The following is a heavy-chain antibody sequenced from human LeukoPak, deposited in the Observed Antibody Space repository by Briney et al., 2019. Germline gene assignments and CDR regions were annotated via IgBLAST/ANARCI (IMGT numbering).Heavy chain of an antibody. V-gene: IGHV4-4*07. J-gene: IGHJ4*02. CDR3: ARDTYYYDSSGRYFDY. D-gene: IGHD3-22*01. Sequence: SETLSLTCTVSGGSISSYYWSWIRQPAGKGLEWIGRIYTSGSTNYNPSLKSRVTMSVDTSKNQFSLKLSSVTAADTAVYYCARDTYYYDSSGRYFDYWGQGTLVTVPS. CDR1: GGSISSYY. CDR2: IYTSGST.